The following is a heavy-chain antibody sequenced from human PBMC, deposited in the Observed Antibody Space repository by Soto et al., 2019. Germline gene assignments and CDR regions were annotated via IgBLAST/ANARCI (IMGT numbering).Heavy chain of an antibody. CDR3: TRDIPKEYYDSGGYYLDY. CDR2: IIPIFGTT. CDR1: AGTFSNYA. V-gene: IGHV1-69*12. D-gene: IGHD3-22*01. J-gene: IGHJ4*02. Sequence: QVQLVQSGAEVKKPGSSVKVSCKPSAGTFSNYAINWVRQAPGQGFEWMGGIIPIFGTTHYAQEFQGRVTITADESPSTADMELSSLRSEDTAVYYCTRDIPKEYYDSGGYYLDYWGQGTLVTVSS.